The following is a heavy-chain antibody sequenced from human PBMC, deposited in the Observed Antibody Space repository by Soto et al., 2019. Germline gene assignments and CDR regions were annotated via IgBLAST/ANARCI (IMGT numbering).Heavy chain of an antibody. CDR2: ISWDGGST. J-gene: IGHJ6*02. CDR1: GFTFDDYA. V-gene: IGHV3-43D*04. Sequence: GWSLRLSCAASGFTFDDYAMHWVRQAPGKGLEWVSLISWDGGSTYYADSVKGRFTISRDNSKNSLYLQMNSLRAEDTALYYCARGALYDFWSGYSQASVYYYYGMDVWGQGTTVTVSS. CDR3: ARGALYDFWSGYSQASVYYYYGMDV. D-gene: IGHD3-3*01.